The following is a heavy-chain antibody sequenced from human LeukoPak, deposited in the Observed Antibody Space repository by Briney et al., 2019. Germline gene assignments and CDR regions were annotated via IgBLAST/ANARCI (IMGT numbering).Heavy chain of an antibody. CDR3: AKAPPGYSSSWYYFDY. D-gene: IGHD6-13*01. CDR2: ISGSGGST. Sequence: PGGSLRLSCAASGFTFSSYAMSWVRQAPGKGLEWVSAISGSGGSTYYADSVKGRFTISRDNSKNTLYLQMNSLRADDTAVYYCAKAPPGYSSSWYYFDYWGQGTLVTVSS. CDR1: GFTFSSYA. J-gene: IGHJ4*02. V-gene: IGHV3-23*01.